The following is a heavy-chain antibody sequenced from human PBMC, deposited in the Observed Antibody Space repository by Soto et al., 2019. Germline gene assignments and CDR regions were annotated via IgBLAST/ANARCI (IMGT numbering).Heavy chain of an antibody. D-gene: IGHD1-26*01. V-gene: IGHV3-48*02. Sequence: GGSLRLSCAASGFTFSSYSMNWVRQAPGKGLEWVSYMSSSSVTMYYADSVKGRFTISRDNAKNSLYLQMSSLRDEDTAVYYCARTFSGSHYFDFWGQGTLVTVSS. CDR3: ARTFSGSHYFDF. J-gene: IGHJ4*02. CDR2: MSSSSVTM. CDR1: GFTFSSYS.